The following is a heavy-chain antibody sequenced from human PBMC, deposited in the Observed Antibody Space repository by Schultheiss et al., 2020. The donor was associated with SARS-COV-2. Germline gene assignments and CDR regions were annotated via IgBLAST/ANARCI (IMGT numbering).Heavy chain of an antibody. Sequence: GGSLRLSCAASGFTFSDYYMSWIRQAPGKGLECVSVIYRDGSTHYADSVKGRFTTSRDNSRNTLNLQMNSLRAEDTAVYYCASLVRGVIRWGQGTLVTVSS. J-gene: IGHJ4*02. CDR1: GFTFSDYY. V-gene: IGHV3-66*01. CDR3: ASLVRGVIR. D-gene: IGHD3-10*01. CDR2: IYRDGST.